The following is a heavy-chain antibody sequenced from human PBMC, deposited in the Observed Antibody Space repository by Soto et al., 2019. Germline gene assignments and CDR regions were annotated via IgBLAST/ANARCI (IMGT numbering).Heavy chain of an antibody. D-gene: IGHD3-10*01. V-gene: IGHV3-48*03. CDR3: TRGRPGGWYFDL. CDR2: ISGRASSI. J-gene: IGHJ2*01. CDR1: GFNFRSYE. Sequence: EVQLVESGGGLVQPGGSLRLSCAASGFNFRSYEMNWVRQAPGKGLEWVSYISGRASSIYYADSVKGRFTISRDNAKNSLYLQMNSLSAEDTAVYYCTRGRPGGWYFDLWGRGTLVTVS.